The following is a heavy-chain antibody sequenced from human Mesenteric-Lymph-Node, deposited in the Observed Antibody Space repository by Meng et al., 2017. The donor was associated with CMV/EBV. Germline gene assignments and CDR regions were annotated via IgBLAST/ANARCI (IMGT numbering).Heavy chain of an antibody. V-gene: IGHV3-23*01. Sequence: GFTFSSYAMNWVRQAPGKGLEWVSGISGGGGSTYYTDSVKGRFTISRDNSKNTLYLQMNSLRAEDTAVYYCAKGNYYDFWSGYHPDYWGQGTLVTVSS. CDR2: ISGGGGST. D-gene: IGHD3-3*01. CDR3: AKGNYYDFWSGYHPDY. J-gene: IGHJ4*02. CDR1: GFTFSSYA.